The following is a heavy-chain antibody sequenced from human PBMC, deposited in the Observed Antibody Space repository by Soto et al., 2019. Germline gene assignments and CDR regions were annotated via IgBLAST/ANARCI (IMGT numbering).Heavy chain of an antibody. Sequence: SETLSLTCTVSGGSISSGGYYWSWIRQHPGKGLEWIGYIYYSGSTYYNPSLKSRVTISVDTSKNQFSLKLSSVTAADTAVYYCARVVKAGYCSSTSCPLPPYYYGMDVWGQETTVTVPS. CDR3: ARVVKAGYCSSTSCPLPPYYYGMDV. J-gene: IGHJ6*02. CDR1: GGSISSGGYY. V-gene: IGHV4-31*03. CDR2: IYYSGST. D-gene: IGHD2-2*01.